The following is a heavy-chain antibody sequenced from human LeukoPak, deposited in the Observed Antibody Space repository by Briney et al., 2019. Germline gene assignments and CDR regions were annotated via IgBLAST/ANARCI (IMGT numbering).Heavy chain of an antibody. J-gene: IGHJ4*02. D-gene: IGHD3-22*01. Sequence: GGSLRLSCAASGFTFNSYAMHWVRQAPGKGLEWVAVISYDGTNKYYADSVKGRFTISRDNSKNTLYLQMNSLRAEDTAVYYCARDDYYDSSGYLPYFDYWGQGTLVTVSS. CDR2: ISYDGTNK. CDR1: GFTFNSYA. V-gene: IGHV3-30-3*01. CDR3: ARDDYYDSSGYLPYFDY.